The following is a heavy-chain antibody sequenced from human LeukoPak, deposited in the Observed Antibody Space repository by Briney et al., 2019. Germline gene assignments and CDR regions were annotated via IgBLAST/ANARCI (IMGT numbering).Heavy chain of an antibody. V-gene: IGHV1-69*13. D-gene: IGHD1-26*01. CDR1: GGTFSSYA. J-gene: IGHJ5*02. Sequence: SVKVSCKASGGTFSSYAISWVRQAPGQGLEWMGGVIPIFGTANYAQKFQGRVTITADESTSTAYMELSSLRSEDTAVYYCARGVVGATSKNWFDPWGQGTLVTVSS. CDR2: VIPIFGTA. CDR3: ARGVVGATSKNWFDP.